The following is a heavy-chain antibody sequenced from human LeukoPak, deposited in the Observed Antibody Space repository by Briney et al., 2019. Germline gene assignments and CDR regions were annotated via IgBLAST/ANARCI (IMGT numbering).Heavy chain of an antibody. CDR1: GGSFSHHF. D-gene: IGHD6-19*01. V-gene: IGHV4-34*01. CDR3: AGGQGASRSGWYMYWFDP. J-gene: IGHJ5*02. Sequence: SETLSLTCAVSGGSFSHHFWSWIRQPPGKGLEWIAEINHRGTSTFNPSLKSRVTISADTSTNQISLNLTSVTAADTALYFCAGGQGASRSGWYMYWFDPWGQGTQVTVSS. CDR2: INHRGTS.